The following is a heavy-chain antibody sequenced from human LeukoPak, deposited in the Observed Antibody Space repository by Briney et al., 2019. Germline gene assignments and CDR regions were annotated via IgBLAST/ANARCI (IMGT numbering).Heavy chain of an antibody. CDR1: GGTFSSYA. D-gene: IGHD3-3*01. CDR2: IIPIFGTA. CDR3: AREGNRFLANWFDP. V-gene: IGHV1-69*13. Sequence: ASVKVSCKASGGTFSSYAISWVRQAPGQGLEWMGGIIPIFGTANYAQKFQGRVTITADESTSTAYMELSSLRSDDTAVYYCAREGNRFLANWFDPWGQGTLVTVSS. J-gene: IGHJ5*02.